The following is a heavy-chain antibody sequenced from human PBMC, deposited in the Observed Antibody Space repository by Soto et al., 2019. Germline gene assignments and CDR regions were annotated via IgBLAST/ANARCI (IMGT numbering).Heavy chain of an antibody. J-gene: IGHJ6*02. CDR1: GGSISSSSYY. D-gene: IGHD6-6*01. CDR2: IYYSGST. CDR3: ARDSLEYSTSYGMDV. Sequence: SETLSLTCTVSGGSISSSSYYWGWIRQPPGKGLEWIGSIYYSGSTYYNPSLKSRVTISVDTSKNQFSLKLSSVTAAATAVYYCARDSLEYSTSYGMDVWGQGTTVTVPS. V-gene: IGHV4-39*07.